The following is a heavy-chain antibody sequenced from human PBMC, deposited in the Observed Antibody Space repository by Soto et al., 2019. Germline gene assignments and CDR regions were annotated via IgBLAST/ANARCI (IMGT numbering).Heavy chain of an antibody. CDR1: GFTFSSYA. V-gene: IGHV3-23*01. CDR3: AKDRLQWELPDY. J-gene: IGHJ4*02. Sequence: EVQLLESGGGLVQPGGSLRLSCAASGFTFSSYAMSWVHQAPGKGLEWVSAISGSGGSTYYADSVKGRFTISRDNSKNTLYLQMNSLRAEDTAVYYCAKDRLQWELPDYWGQGTLVTVSS. CDR2: ISGSGGST. D-gene: IGHD1-26*01.